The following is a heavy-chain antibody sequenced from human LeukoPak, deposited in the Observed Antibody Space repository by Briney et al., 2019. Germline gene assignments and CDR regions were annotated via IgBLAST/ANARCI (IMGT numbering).Heavy chain of an antibody. J-gene: IGHJ4*02. D-gene: IGHD2-2*01. V-gene: IGHV3-7*01. CDR3: ATGRSCPTCYLPDY. CDR2: INQDGGEK. Sequence: QAGGSLTLSCAASGFTFSSYSMNWVRQAPGKALERVANINQDGGEKYFLDSVKGRFTISRDNAMNSLYPQMNSLRAEDTALYYCATGRSCPTCYLPDYWGQGTLVTVSS. CDR1: GFTFSSYS.